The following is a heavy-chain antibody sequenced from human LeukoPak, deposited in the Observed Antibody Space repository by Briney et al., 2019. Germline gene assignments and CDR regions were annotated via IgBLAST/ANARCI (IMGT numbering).Heavy chain of an antibody. CDR2: IYYSGST. CDR3: ARDNYDFWSGYFYGMDV. J-gene: IGHJ6*02. CDR1: GGSISSYY. D-gene: IGHD3-3*01. Sequence: PSGTLSLTCTVSGGSISSYYWSWIRQPPGKGLEWIGYIYYSGSTNYNPSLKSRVTISVDTSKNQFSLKLSSVTAADTAVYYCARDNYDFWSGYFYGMDVWGQGTTVTVSS. V-gene: IGHV4-59*01.